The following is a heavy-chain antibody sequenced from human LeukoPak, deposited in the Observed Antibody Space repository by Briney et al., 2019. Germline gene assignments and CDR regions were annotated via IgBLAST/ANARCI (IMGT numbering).Heavy chain of an antibody. CDR2: IYSGGST. V-gene: IGHV3-53*01. Sequence: GGSLRLSCAASGLTVSSNYMSWVRQAPGKGLEWVSVIYSGGSTYYADSVKGRFTISRDNSKNTLYLQMNSLRAEDTAVYYCARRFHMYSSSWYREYYFDYWGQGTLVTVSS. CDR1: GLTVSSNY. CDR3: ARRFHMYSSSWYREYYFDY. D-gene: IGHD6-13*01. J-gene: IGHJ4*02.